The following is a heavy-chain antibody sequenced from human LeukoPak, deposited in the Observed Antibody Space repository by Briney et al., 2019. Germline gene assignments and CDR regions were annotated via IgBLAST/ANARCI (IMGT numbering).Heavy chain of an antibody. Sequence: SETLSLTCAVYGGSFSGYYWSWIRQPPGKGLEWIGEINHSESTNYNPSLKSRVTISVDTSKNQFSLKLSSVTAADTAVYYCARRGYCSSTSCSSYYYGMDVWGQGTTVTVSS. J-gene: IGHJ6*02. CDR3: ARRGYCSSTSCSSYYYGMDV. V-gene: IGHV4-34*01. CDR1: GGSFSGYY. CDR2: INHSEST. D-gene: IGHD2-2*01.